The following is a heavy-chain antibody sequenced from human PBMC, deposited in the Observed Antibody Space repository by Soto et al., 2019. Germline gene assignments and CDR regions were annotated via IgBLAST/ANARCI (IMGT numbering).Heavy chain of an antibody. CDR1: GYTFTSYG. J-gene: IGHJ4*02. V-gene: IGHV1-18*01. D-gene: IGHD3-3*01. CDR3: ARTLNEWLLGLD. Sequence: AAVKVSCKASGYTFTSYGISWVRKAPGQGLEWMGWISAYNGNTNYAQKFQGRVTMTTDTSTSTAYMELRSLRSDDTAVYYCARTLNEWLLGLDWGQGTLVTVSS. CDR2: ISAYNGNT.